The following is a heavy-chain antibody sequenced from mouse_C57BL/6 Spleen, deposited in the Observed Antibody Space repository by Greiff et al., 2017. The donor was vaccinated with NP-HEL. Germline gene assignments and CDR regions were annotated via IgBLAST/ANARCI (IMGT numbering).Heavy chain of an antibody. CDR2: INPNNGGT. D-gene: IGHD1-1*01. CDR1: GYTFTDYN. V-gene: IGHV1-22*01. CDR3: ARSLYGSSAWFAY. Sequence: EVQLQQSGPELVKPGASVKMSCKASGYTFTDYNMHWVKQSHGKSLEWIGYINPNNGGTSYNQKFKGKATLTVTKSSSTAYMELRSLTSEDSAVYYCARSLYGSSAWFAYWGQGTLVTVSA. J-gene: IGHJ3*01.